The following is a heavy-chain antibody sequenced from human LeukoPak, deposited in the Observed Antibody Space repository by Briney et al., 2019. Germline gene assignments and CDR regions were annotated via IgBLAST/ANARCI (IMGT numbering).Heavy chain of an antibody. Sequence: PSETLSLTCTVSGGSVSSGDYYWSWIRQPPGKGLEWIGSIYYSGSTYYNPSLKSRVTISVDTSKNQFSLKLSSVTAADTAVYYCARTVLRYFARPARSTNDAFDIWGQGTMVTVSS. J-gene: IGHJ3*02. CDR3: ARTVLRYFARPARSTNDAFDI. D-gene: IGHD3-9*01. CDR1: GGSVSSGDYY. CDR2: IYYSGST. V-gene: IGHV4-39*07.